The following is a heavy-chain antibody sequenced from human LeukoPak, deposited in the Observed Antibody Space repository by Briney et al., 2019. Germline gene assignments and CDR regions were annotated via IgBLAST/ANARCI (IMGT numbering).Heavy chain of an antibody. D-gene: IGHD3-22*01. CDR2: IYYSGST. V-gene: IGHV4-31*03. Sequence: PSETLSLTCTVSGGSISSGGYYWSWIRQHPGKGLEWIGYIYYSGSTYYNPSLKSRVTISVDTSKNQFSLKLSSVTAADTAVYYWARAPGSYDSSGCYQYYFDYWGQGALVTVSS. J-gene: IGHJ4*02. CDR1: GGSISSGGYY. CDR3: ARAPGSYDSSGCYQYYFDY.